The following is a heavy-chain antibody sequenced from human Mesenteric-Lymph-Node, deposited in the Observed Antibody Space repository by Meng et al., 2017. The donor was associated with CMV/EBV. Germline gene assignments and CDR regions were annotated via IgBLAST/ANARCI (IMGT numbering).Heavy chain of an antibody. D-gene: IGHD2-2*01. CDR2: IYYDGSA. J-gene: IGHJ4*02. V-gene: IGHV4-39*07. CDR1: GGSISRTRYY. CDR3: ARVRVVPDTTDYFDL. Sequence: SETLSLTCTLSGGSISRTRYYWGWIRQPPGNGLEWIGNIYYDGSAYYSPSLKSRVTISIDTSKNHFSLKVSSMTAADTAVYYCARVRVVPDTTDYFDLWGQGTLVTVSS.